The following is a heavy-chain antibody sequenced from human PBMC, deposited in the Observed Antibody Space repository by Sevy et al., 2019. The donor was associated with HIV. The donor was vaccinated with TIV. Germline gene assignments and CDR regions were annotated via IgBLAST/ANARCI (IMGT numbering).Heavy chain of an antibody. Sequence: GGSLRLSCAASGFSFSTYGMTWVRQAPGKGLEWVSGISGSGTSTYYTDSVKGRFTISRDNSKNTVYLQMNNLRAEDTAVYYCGKVSIFGVVGFYDYWGQGTLVTVSS. J-gene: IGHJ4*02. CDR3: GKVSIFGVVGFYDY. V-gene: IGHV3-23*01. CDR2: ISGSGTST. CDR1: GFSFSTYG. D-gene: IGHD3-3*01.